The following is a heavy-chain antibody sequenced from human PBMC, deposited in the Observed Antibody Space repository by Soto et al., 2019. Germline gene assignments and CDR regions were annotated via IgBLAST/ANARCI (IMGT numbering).Heavy chain of an antibody. J-gene: IGHJ5*02. CDR1: GGTFSSYT. CDR2: IIPILGIA. Sequence: VASVKVSCKASGGTFSSYTISWVRQAPGQGLEWMGRIIPILGIANYAQKFQGRVTITADKSTSTAYMELSSLRSEDTAVFYCAREYYYGSGSPGWFDPWGQGTLVTVSS. V-gene: IGHV1-69*04. CDR3: AREYYYGSGSPGWFDP. D-gene: IGHD3-10*01.